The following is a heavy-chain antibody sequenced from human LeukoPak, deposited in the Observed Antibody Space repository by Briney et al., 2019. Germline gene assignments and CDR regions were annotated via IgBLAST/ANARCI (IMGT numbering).Heavy chain of an antibody. V-gene: IGHV1-18*01. Sequence: ASVKVSCKASGYSFTSYGISWVRQAPGQRLEWMGWTSAYNGNTNYAQKLQGRVTMTTDTSTSTAYMELRSLRSDDTAVYYCARHSSDWEFDYWGQGTLVTVSS. D-gene: IGHD6-19*01. CDR2: TSAYNGNT. CDR1: GYSFTSYG. CDR3: ARHSSDWEFDY. J-gene: IGHJ4*02.